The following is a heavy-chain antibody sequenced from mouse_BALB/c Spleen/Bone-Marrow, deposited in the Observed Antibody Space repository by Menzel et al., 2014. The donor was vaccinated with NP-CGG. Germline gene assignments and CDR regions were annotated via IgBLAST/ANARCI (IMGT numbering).Heavy chain of an antibody. CDR2: INPSIGYT. Sequence: VQLQQSAAELARPGASVKLSCKASGYIFTSYTIQWIKQRPGQGLGWIGYINPSIGYTEYNQKFKDKTTLTADTSSSTTYMQLSSLTSEDSAVYYCAREGTYYAHFDYWGQGTTLTVSS. D-gene: IGHD1-1*01. V-gene: IGHV1-4*02. CDR1: GYIFTSYT. CDR3: AREGTYYAHFDY. J-gene: IGHJ2*01.